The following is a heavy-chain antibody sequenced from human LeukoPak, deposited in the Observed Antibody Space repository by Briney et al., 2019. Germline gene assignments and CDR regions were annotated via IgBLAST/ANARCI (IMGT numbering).Heavy chain of an antibody. CDR3: ARDSGGHSSGWYGVDY. V-gene: IGHV3-30*04. Sequence: GGSLRLSCAASGFTFSSYAMHWVRQAPGKGLEWVAVMSYDGSNGNYADSVKGRFTISRDNSKNTLYLQMNSLRAEDTAVYYCARDSGGHSSGWYGVDYWGQGTLVTVSS. CDR2: MSYDGSNG. J-gene: IGHJ4*02. D-gene: IGHD6-19*01. CDR1: GFTFSSYA.